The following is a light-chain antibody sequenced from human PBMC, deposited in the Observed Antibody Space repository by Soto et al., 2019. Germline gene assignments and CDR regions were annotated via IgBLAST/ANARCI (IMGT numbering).Light chain of an antibody. CDR1: NIGSKS. CDR2: DDT. CDR3: QVWDSSSEVI. J-gene: IGLJ2*01. V-gene: IGLV3-21*02. Sequence: SYELTQPPSVSGAPGQRARFPWGGDNIGSKSVHWYQQKPGQAPVLVVYDDTGRPSGIPERFSGSNSGNTATLTISRVEAGDEADYYCQVWDSSSEVIFGGGTKLTVL.